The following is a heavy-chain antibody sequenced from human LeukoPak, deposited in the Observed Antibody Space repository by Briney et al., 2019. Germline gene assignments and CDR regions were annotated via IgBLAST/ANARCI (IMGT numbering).Heavy chain of an antibody. Sequence: ASVKVSCKASGYTFTSYGISWVRQAPGQVLEWMGWISAYNGNTNYAQKLHGRVTMTTDTSTSTAYMELRSLRSDDTAVYYCAREQVDIVVVVAAYSSHLDAFDIWGQGTMVTVSS. V-gene: IGHV1-18*04. CDR2: ISAYNGNT. D-gene: IGHD2-15*01. CDR3: AREQVDIVVVVAAYSSHLDAFDI. CDR1: GYTFTSYG. J-gene: IGHJ3*02.